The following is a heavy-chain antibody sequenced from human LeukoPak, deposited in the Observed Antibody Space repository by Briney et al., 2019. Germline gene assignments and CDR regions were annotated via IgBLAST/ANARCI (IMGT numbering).Heavy chain of an antibody. CDR2: IYYSGST. D-gene: IGHD4-17*01. CDR1: GGSISSSSYY. J-gene: IGHJ4*02. CDR3: ARQYGDPFDY. V-gene: IGHV4-39*01. Sequence: SETLSLTCTVSGGSISSSSYYWGWIRQPPGEGLEWIGSIYYSGSTYYNPSLKSRVTISVDTSKNQFSLKLSSVTAADTAVYYCARQYGDPFDYWGQGTLVTVSS.